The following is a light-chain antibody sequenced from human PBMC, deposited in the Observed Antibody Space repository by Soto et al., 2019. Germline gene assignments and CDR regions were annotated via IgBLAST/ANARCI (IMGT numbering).Light chain of an antibody. J-gene: IGLJ1*01. CDR3: SSYTSSSTRV. CDR2: DVS. V-gene: IGLV2-14*01. CDR1: SSDVGGYNY. Sequence: QSVLTQPASVSGSHGQSITISCTGTSSDVGGYNYVSWYQQHPGKAPKLMIYDVSNRPSGVSNRFSGSKSGNTASLTISGLQAEYEADYYCSSYTSSSTRVFGTGTKLTVL.